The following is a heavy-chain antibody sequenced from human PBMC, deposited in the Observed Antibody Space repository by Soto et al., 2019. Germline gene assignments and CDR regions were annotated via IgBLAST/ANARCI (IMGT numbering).Heavy chain of an antibody. V-gene: IGHV4-39*01. CDR1: GGSISSGTSY. Sequence: SETLSLTCTVSGGSISSGTSYWSWIRQPPGKGLEWIGSIYYSGSTYYNPSLKSRVTISVDTSKNQFSLKLSSVTAADTAVYYCARRSRYYDFFSGGYFDYWGQGTLVTVSS. D-gene: IGHD3-3*01. CDR2: IYYSGST. J-gene: IGHJ4*02. CDR3: ARRSRYYDFFSGGYFDY.